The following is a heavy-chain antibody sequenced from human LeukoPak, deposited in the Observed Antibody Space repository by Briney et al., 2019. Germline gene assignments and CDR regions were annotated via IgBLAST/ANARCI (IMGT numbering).Heavy chain of an antibody. CDR1: GGSISSGGYY. Sequence: PSETLSLTCTVSGGSISSGGYYWGRIRQNRGRGLEGIGYIYYSGSTYKNPWLKSRVTISEDTAKNQFSLTLSSVTAADTAVYYCAREDSTNGGYFQHWGQGTLVTVSS. J-gene: IGHJ1*01. CDR3: AREDSTNGGYFQH. V-gene: IGHV4-31*03. D-gene: IGHD2-2*01. CDR2: IYYSGST.